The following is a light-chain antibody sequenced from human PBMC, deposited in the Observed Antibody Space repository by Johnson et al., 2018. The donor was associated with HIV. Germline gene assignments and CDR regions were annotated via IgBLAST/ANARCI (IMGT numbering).Light chain of an antibody. J-gene: IGLJ1*01. V-gene: IGLV1-51*01. CDR1: SSNIENNY. CDR3: GTWDSSLSAEV. CDR2: DSN. Sequence: QSALTQPPSVSAAPGQKVTISCSGSSSNIENNYVSWYQQLPGTAPKLLIYDSNKRPSGIPDRLSGSKSGTSATLGITGLQTGDEADYYCGTWDSSLSAEVFGTGTKVTVL.